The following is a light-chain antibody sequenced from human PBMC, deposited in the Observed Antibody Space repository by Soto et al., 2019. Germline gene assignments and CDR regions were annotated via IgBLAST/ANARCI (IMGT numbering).Light chain of an antibody. CDR1: QSVSSS. CDR3: QQYVHWPPGT. V-gene: IGKV3-15*01. J-gene: IGKJ1*01. Sequence: EIVVTPSPATLSVSPGERVTLSCRASQSVSSSLAWYQQSPGQAPRLLIYDTSTRAAGIAARFSGSGSGTEFTLTISSLQSEDFAVYYSQQYVHWPPGTFGQGTKVDIK. CDR2: DTS.